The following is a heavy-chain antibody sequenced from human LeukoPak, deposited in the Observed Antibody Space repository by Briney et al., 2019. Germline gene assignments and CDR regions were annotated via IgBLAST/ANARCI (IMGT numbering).Heavy chain of an antibody. CDR2: ISAYNGNT. Sequence: GASVTVSCKASGYTFTSYGISWVRQAPGQGLEWMGWISAYNGNTNYGQKLQGRVTMTTDTSTSTAYMELRSLKSDDTAVYYCARDHQVGPTDYWGQGTLVTVSS. CDR3: ARDHQVGPTDY. V-gene: IGHV1-18*01. D-gene: IGHD1-26*01. J-gene: IGHJ4*02. CDR1: GYTFTSYG.